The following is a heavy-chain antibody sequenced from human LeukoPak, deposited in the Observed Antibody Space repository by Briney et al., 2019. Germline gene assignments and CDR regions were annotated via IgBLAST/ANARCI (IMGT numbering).Heavy chain of an antibody. V-gene: IGHV3-11*04. Sequence: KTGGSLRLSCAASGFSVSVNYMSWVRQAPGKGLEWISLISGTGSTIYYADSIKGRFTISRDNTKNSLYLDMNSLRVDDTALYFCARHRGILYGLGSFPDFWGHGTRVTVSS. D-gene: IGHD3-10*01. CDR3: ARHRGILYGLGSFPDF. J-gene: IGHJ4*01. CDR2: ISGTGSTI. CDR1: GFSVSVNY.